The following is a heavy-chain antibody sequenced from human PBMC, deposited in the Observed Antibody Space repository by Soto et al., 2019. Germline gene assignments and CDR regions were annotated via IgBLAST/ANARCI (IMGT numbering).Heavy chain of an antibody. CDR1: GFTFSNAW. CDR2: ISYDGSNT. V-gene: IGHV3-30*03. CDR3: ARELDGIDV. Sequence: PGGSLRLSCAASGFTFSNAWMSWVRQAPGKGLGWVAIISYDGSNTYYADSMKGRFTISRDNSKNTLYLQMNSLRAEDTAVYYCARELDGIDVWGQGTTVTVSS. J-gene: IGHJ6*02.